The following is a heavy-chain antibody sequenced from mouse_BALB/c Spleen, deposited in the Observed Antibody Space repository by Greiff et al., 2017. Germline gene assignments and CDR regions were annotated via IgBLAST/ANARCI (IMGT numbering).Heavy chain of an antibody. CDR2: ISNLAYSI. D-gene: IGHD2-1*01. J-gene: IGHJ3*01. V-gene: IGHV5-15*02. CDR3: ARVYGNYENWFAY. Sequence: EVKLVESGGGLVQPGGSRKLSCAASGFTFSDYGMAWVRQAPGKGPEWVAFISNLAYSIYYADTVTGRFTISRENAKNTLYLEMSSLRSEDTAMYYCARVYGNYENWFAYWGQGTLVTVSA. CDR1: GFTFSDYG.